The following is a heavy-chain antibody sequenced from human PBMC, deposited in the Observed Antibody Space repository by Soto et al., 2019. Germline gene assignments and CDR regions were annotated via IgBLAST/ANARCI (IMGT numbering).Heavy chain of an antibody. J-gene: IGHJ6*02. CDR1: GGSIISYY. Sequence: XETLSLTCTVAGGSIISYYWSWIRQPPGRGLEWNGYIYYSGSTNYNPSLKSRVTISVDTSKNQFSLKLSSVTAADTAVYYCARGEGRTYYDILTGYYPYGMDVWGQGTTVTVSS. CDR2: IYYSGST. CDR3: ARGEGRTYYDILTGYYPYGMDV. D-gene: IGHD3-9*01. V-gene: IGHV4-59*01.